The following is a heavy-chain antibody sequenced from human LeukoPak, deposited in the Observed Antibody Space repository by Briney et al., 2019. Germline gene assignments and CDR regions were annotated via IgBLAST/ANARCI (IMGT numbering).Heavy chain of an antibody. J-gene: IGHJ6*02. D-gene: IGHD3-22*01. CDR2: IIPILGIA. Sequence: ASVKVSCKASGGTFSSYAISWVRQAPGQGLEWMGRIIPILGIANYAQKFQGGVTITADKSTSTAYMELSSLRSEDTAVYYCAMLAYYYDSSGYYYNHYYGMDVWGQGTTVTVSS. CDR3: AMLAYYYDSSGYYYNHYYGMDV. CDR1: GGTFSSYA. V-gene: IGHV1-69*04.